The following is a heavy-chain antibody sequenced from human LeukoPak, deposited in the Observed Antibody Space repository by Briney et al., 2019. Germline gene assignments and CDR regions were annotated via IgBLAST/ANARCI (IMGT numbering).Heavy chain of an antibody. D-gene: IGHD3-22*01. CDR1: YX. CDR2: ISSAGGST. CDR3: GSSGSEVEFPIDS. V-gene: IGHV3-23*01. J-gene: IGHJ4*02. Sequence: YXXXXVRQTPGKGLEWVSAISSAGGSTYYAASVRGRFTVSRDNYRKTMGLQMSSLSVEDTAVYYCGSSGSEVEFPIDSWGQGTXVT.